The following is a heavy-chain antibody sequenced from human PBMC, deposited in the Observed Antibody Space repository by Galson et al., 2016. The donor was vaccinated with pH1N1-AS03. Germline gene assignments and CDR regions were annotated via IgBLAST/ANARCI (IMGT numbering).Heavy chain of an antibody. Sequence: SLRLSCAASGFSFSTYAMTWVRQAPGKGLGWVSGISGSGGTTYYAESVKGRSAISRDNSKNTLYLLMNSLRAEDTAVYYCAKGDDFWSGYSPNYYYCMDVWGKGTTVTVSS. J-gene: IGHJ6*03. CDR2: ISGSGGTT. CDR1: GFSFSTYA. V-gene: IGHV3-23*01. D-gene: IGHD3-3*01. CDR3: AKGDDFWSGYSPNYYYCMDV.